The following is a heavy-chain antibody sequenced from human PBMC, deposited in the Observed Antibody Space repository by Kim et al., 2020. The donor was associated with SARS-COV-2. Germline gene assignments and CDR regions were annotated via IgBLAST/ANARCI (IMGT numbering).Heavy chain of an antibody. CDR3: ARVYWNFPYYYYGMDV. CDR1: GFTFSSYS. J-gene: IGHJ6*02. V-gene: IGHV3-48*02. Sequence: GGSLRLSCAASGFTFSSYSMNWVRQAPGKGLEWVSYISSSSSTIYYADSVKGRFTISRDNAKNSLYLQMNSLRDEDTAVYYCARVYWNFPYYYYGMDVWGQGTTVTVSS. CDR2: ISSSSSTI. D-gene: IGHD1-7*01.